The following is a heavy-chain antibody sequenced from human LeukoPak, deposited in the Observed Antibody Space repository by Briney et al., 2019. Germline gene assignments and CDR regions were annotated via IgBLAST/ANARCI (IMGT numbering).Heavy chain of an antibody. V-gene: IGHV1-18*01. D-gene: IGHD3-3*01. CDR2: ISAYNGNT. J-gene: IGHJ4*02. Sequence: ASVKVSCKASGYTFTSYGISWVRQAPGQGLEWMGWISAYNGNTNYAQKLQGRVTMTRDTSTSTVYMELSSLRSEDTAVYYCARDLSDFWSGYFDYWGQGTLVTVSS. CDR3: ARDLSDFWSGYFDY. CDR1: GYTFTSYG.